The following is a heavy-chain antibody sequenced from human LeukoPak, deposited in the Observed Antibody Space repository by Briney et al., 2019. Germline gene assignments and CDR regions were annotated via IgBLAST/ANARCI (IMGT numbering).Heavy chain of an antibody. CDR2: IYTSGST. CDR3: ASRKLGNDY. Sequence: PSETLSLTCTVSGGSISSGSYYWSWIRQPAGKGLEWIGRIYTSGSTNYSPSLKSRVTISADTSQNQFSLKSSSVTAADTAVYYCASRKLGNDYWGQGTLVTVSS. J-gene: IGHJ4*02. CDR1: GGSISSGSYY. V-gene: IGHV4-61*02. D-gene: IGHD7-27*01.